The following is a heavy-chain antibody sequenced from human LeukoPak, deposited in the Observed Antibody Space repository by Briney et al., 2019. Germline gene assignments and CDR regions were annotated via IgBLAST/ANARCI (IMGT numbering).Heavy chain of an antibody. CDR2: IYYSGSN. Sequence: SETLSLTCTVSGGSISSYYWSWLRQPPGKGLEWIGYIYYSGSNNYHPSLKSRVTISVDTSKNQFSLKLSSVTAADTAVYYCARVLGIAVAGTYYYYGMDVWGQGTTVTVSS. J-gene: IGHJ6*02. V-gene: IGHV4-59*01. CDR3: ARVLGIAVAGTYYYYGMDV. D-gene: IGHD6-19*01. CDR1: GGSISSYY.